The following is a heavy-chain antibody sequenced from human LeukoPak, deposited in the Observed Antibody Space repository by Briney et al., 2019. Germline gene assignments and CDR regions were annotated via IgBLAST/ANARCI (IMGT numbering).Heavy chain of an antibody. CDR1: GFTFSSYW. CDR3: ARDGLPFGF. Sequence: GGSLRLSCAASGFTFSSYWMSWVRQAPGKGLEWVANIKQQGSERYYVDSVRGRFTISRDDAKNSLYLQMNSLRAEDTAVYYCARDGLPFGFWGQGTLVTVSS. CDR2: IKQQGSER. V-gene: IGHV3-7*05. J-gene: IGHJ4*02. D-gene: IGHD3/OR15-3a*01.